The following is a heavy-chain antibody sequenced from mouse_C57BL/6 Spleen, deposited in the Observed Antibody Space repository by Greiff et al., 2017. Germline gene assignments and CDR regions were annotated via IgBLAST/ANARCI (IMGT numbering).Heavy chain of an antibody. J-gene: IGHJ4*01. Sequence: EVKLMESGPGLVKPSQSLSLTCSVTGYSITSGYYWNWIRQFPGNKLEWMGYISYDGSNNYNPSLKNRISITRDTSKNQFFLKLNSVTTEDTATYYCARGGQMDYLGQGTSVTVSS. CDR2: ISYDGSN. CDR3: ARGGQMDY. CDR1: GYSITSGYY. V-gene: IGHV3-6*01.